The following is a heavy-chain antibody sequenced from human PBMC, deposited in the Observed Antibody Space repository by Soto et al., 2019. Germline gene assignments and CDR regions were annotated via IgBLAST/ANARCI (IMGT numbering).Heavy chain of an antibody. J-gene: IGHJ4*02. V-gene: IGHV3-23*01. CDR2: ISGSGGST. D-gene: IGHD6-19*01. Sequence: EVQLLESGGGLVQPGGSLRLSCAASGFTFSSYAMSWVRQAPGKGLEWVSAISGSGGSTYYADSVKGRFTISRDNSKNTLYLQMTSLRAEDTAVYYCAKVRSYSSGWSDYWGQGTLVTVSS. CDR3: AKVRSYSSGWSDY. CDR1: GFTFSSYA.